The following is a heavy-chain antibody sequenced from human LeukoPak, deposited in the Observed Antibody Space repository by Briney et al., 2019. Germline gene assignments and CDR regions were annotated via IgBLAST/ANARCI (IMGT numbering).Heavy chain of an antibody. CDR3: ARWAYGDYEREFDY. CDR2: IYTSGST. CDR1: SGSISSGSYY. Sequence: PSETLSLTCTVSSGSISSGSYYWSWIRQPAGKGLEWIGRIYTSGSTNYNPSLKSRVTIPVDTSKNQFSLKLSSVTAADTAVYYCARWAYGDYEREFDYWGQGTLVTVSS. V-gene: IGHV4-61*02. J-gene: IGHJ4*02. D-gene: IGHD4-17*01.